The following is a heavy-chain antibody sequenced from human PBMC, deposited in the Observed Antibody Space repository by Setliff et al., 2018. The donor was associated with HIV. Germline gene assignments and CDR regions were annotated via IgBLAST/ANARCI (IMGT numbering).Heavy chain of an antibody. CDR2: INTGNGST. V-gene: IGHV1-3*04. CDR3: ARPDSRWYARGRDPLYGMDV. D-gene: IGHD6-13*01. J-gene: IGHJ6*02. Sequence: GASVKVSCKASGYIFTNYAMQWVRQAPGQGLEWMGWINTGNGSTKYSQKFQGRVTISRDTFASTAYMYLSSLRSEDTAVYYCARPDSRWYARGRDPLYGMDVWGQGTTVTDSS. CDR1: GYIFTNYA.